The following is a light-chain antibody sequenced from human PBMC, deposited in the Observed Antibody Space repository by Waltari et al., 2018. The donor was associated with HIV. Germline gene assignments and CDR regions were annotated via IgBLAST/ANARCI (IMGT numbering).Light chain of an antibody. V-gene: IGLV9-49*01. CDR2: VGTGEIVG. J-gene: IGLJ3*02. CDR1: SDYSYYK. Sequence: QPVLTQPPSASASLGASVTLTCTLSSDYSYYKVDWYQQRPGKGPRFVMRVGTGEIVGSKGDGIPDRFSVLGSGLNRYLTIKNIQEEDESDYHCGADHGSGSNFVWVFGGGTKLTVL. CDR3: GADHGSGSNFVWV.